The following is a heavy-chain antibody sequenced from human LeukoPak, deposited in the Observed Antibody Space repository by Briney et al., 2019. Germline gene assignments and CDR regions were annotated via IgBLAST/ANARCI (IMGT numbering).Heavy chain of an antibody. V-gene: IGHV4-39*01. CDR1: GGSSSSGTYC. D-gene: IGHD3-22*01. J-gene: IGHJ4*02. Sequence: SQTLSPTCTVSGGSSSSGTYCWGWIRQPPGKGLEWIGSISYSGSTYYIPPLQSRVTISVDTSKNQFSLKLSSVTAADTAVYYCARHRESSGYSPFDYWGQGTLVTVSS. CDR3: ARHRESSGYSPFDY. CDR2: ISYSGST.